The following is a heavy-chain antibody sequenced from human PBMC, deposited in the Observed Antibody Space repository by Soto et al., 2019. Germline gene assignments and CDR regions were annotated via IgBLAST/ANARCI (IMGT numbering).Heavy chain of an antibody. J-gene: IGHJ4*02. CDR3: AKWTGYYYDSSTYYYYFDY. CDR1: GFRFSSCD. Sequence: PGGSLRLSCAASGFRFSSCDMSWVRQAPGKGLEWVSALSGSGGNTYYADSVKGRFTISRDNPENTLYLQMNSLRAEDTAVYYCAKWTGYYYDSSTYYYYFDYWGQGTLVTVSS. V-gene: IGHV3-23*01. CDR2: LSGSGGNT. D-gene: IGHD3-22*01.